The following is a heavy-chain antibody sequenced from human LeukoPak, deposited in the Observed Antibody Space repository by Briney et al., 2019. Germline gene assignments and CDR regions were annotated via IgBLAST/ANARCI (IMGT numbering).Heavy chain of an antibody. CDR2: ISYDGSNK. CDR3: AKYYDYGDYFDD. V-gene: IGHV3-30*18. Sequence: GGSLRLSCAASGFTFSSYGMHWVRQAPGKGLEWVAVISYDGSNKYYADSVKGRFTISRDNSKNTLYLQVNSLRAEDTAVYYCAKYYDYGDYFDDWGQGTLVTVSS. J-gene: IGHJ4*02. D-gene: IGHD4-17*01. CDR1: GFTFSSYG.